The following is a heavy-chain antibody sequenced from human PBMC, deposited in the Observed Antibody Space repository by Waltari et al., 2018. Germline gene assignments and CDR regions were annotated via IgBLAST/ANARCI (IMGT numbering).Heavy chain of an antibody. J-gene: IGHJ4*02. CDR1: GYTFTSYD. CDR3: ATGGRFSRLGFDY. D-gene: IGHD3-3*01. CDR2: FDPEDGET. V-gene: IGHV1-24*01. Sequence: QVQLVQSGAEVKKPGASVKVSCKASGYTFTSYDINWVRQAPGKGLEWMGGFDPEDGETIYAQKFQGRVTMTEDTSTDTAYMELSSLRSEDTAVYYCATGGRFSRLGFDYWGQGTLVTVSS.